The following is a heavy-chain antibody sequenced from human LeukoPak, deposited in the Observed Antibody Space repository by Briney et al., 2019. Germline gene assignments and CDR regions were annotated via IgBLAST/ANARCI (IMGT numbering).Heavy chain of an antibody. CDR3: TRDLFTIFGVVTDY. J-gene: IGHJ4*02. D-gene: IGHD3-3*01. V-gene: IGHV3-49*04. CDR1: GFTFGDYA. Sequence: PGGSLRLSCTASGFTFGDYAMSWVRQAPGKGLEWVGFIRSKAHGGTTEYAASVKGRFTISRDDSKSIAYLQMNSLKTEDTAVYYCTRDLFTIFGVVTDYWGQGTLVTVSS. CDR2: IRSKAHGGTT.